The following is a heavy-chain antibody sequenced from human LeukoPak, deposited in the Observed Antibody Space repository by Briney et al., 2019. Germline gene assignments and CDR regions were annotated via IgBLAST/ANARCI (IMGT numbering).Heavy chain of an antibody. CDR3: ARALSRGYSGYDYGLGY. Sequence: GASVKVSCKASGYTFTSYGIRWVRQAPGQGLEWMGWISASNGNTNYAQKLQGRVTMTTETSTSTAYMELRSLRPDDTAVYYCARALSRGYSGYDYGLGYWGQGTLVTVSS. CDR1: GYTFTSYG. D-gene: IGHD5-12*01. CDR2: ISASNGNT. J-gene: IGHJ4*02. V-gene: IGHV1-18*01.